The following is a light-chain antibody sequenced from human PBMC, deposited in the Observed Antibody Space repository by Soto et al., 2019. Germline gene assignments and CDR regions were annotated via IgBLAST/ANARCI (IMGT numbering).Light chain of an antibody. CDR3: QQCNDWPWT. CDR1: QSVSNNY. Sequence: EIVLTQSPGTLSLSPGERATLSCRASQSVSNNYLAWYQQKPGQAPRLLIYGASNRATGIPDRFSGSGSGTDFTLTISSLQSEDFAVYYCQQCNDWPWTFGQGTKVDIK. CDR2: GAS. V-gene: IGKV3D-20*02. J-gene: IGKJ1*01.